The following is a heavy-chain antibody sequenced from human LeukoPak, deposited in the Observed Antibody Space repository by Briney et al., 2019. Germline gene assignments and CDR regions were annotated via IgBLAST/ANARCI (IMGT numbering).Heavy chain of an antibody. CDR1: GFTFSSYW. CDR2: IKRDGSEK. D-gene: IGHD5-12*01. CDR3: ARDGGLGATTNNWFDP. Sequence: GPLRLSCAASGFTFSSYWMSWVRQAPGKGLEWVANIKRDGSEKYYVDSVKGRFTISRDNAKNSLYLQMNSLRAEDTAVYYCARDGGLGATTNNWFDPWGQGTLVTVSS. V-gene: IGHV3-7*03. J-gene: IGHJ5*02.